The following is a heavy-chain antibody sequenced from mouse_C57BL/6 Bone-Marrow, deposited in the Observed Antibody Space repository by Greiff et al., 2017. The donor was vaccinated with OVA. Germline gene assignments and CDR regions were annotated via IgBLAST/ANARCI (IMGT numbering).Heavy chain of an antibody. V-gene: IGHV5-6*02. CDR1: GFTFSSYG. J-gene: IGHJ2*01. CDR3: ARQRDYGSSPYYFDY. Sequence: EVKLEESGGDLVKPGGSLKLSCAASGFTFSSYGMSWVRQTPDKRLEWVATISSGGSYTYYPDSVKGRFTISRDNAKNTLYLQMSSLKSEDTAMYYCARQRDYGSSPYYFDYWGQGTTLTVSS. D-gene: IGHD1-1*01. CDR2: ISSGGSYT.